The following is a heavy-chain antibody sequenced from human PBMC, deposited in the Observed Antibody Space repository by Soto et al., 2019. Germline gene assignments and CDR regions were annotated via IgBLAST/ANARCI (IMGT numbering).Heavy chain of an antibody. V-gene: IGHV3-33*01. J-gene: IGHJ4*02. CDR3: ARGDFWSGYEEYYFDY. D-gene: IGHD3-3*01. CDR2: IWYDGSNK. CDR1: GFTFSSYG. Sequence: GGSLRLSCAASGFTFSSYGMHWVRQAPGKGLEWVAVIWYDGSNKYYADSVKGRFTISRDNSKNTLYLQMNSLRAEDTAVYYCARGDFWSGYEEYYFDYWGQGTLVTVSS.